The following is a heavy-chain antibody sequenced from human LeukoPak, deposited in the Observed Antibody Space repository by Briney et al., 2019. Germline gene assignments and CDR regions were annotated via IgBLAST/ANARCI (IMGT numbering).Heavy chain of an antibody. CDR1: GGTFSSCA. CDR2: IIPIFGTA. J-gene: IGHJ4*02. Sequence: SVKVSCKASGGTFSSCAISWVRQAPGQGLERMGGIIPIFGTANYAQEFQGRVTITADKSTSTAYMELSSLRSEDTAVYYCARGPYCGGDCYSSLDYWGQGTLVTVSS. V-gene: IGHV1-69*06. D-gene: IGHD2-21*02. CDR3: ARGPYCGGDCYSSLDY.